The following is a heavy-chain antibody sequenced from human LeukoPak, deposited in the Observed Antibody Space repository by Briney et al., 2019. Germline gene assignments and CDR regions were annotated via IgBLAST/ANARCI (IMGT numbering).Heavy chain of an antibody. CDR1: GFTFSSYG. V-gene: IGHV3-23*01. CDR3: AKGKAMTTVTTFDY. Sequence: GGTLRLSCAASGFTFSSYGMSWVRQAPGKGLEWVSAISGSGGSTYYADSVKGRFTISRDNSKNTLYLQMNSLRAEDTAVYYCAKGKAMTTVTTFDYWGQGTLVTVSS. CDR2: ISGSGGST. J-gene: IGHJ4*02. D-gene: IGHD4-17*01.